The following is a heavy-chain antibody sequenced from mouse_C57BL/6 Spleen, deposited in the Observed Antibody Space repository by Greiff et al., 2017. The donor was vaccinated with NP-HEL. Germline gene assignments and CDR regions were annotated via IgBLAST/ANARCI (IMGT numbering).Heavy chain of an antibody. V-gene: IGHV5-17*01. CDR3: ARPMNYDAWYFDV. CDR1: GFTFSDYG. CDR2: ISSGSSTI. J-gene: IGHJ1*03. D-gene: IGHD2-4*01. Sequence: EVQRVESGGGLVKPGGSLKLSCAASGFTFSDYGMHWVRQAPEKGLEWVAYISSGSSTIYYADTVKGRFTISRDNAKNTLFLQMTSLRSEDTAMYYCARPMNYDAWYFDVWGTGTTVTVSS.